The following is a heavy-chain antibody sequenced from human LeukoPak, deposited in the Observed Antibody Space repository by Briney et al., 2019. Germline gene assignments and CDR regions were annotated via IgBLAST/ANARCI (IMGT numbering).Heavy chain of an antibody. CDR3: ARKKGGDGFDY. V-gene: IGHV4-59*01. D-gene: IGHD2-21*02. J-gene: IGHJ4*02. Sequence: SSETLSLTCTVSGGSISSYYWSWIRQPPGKGLEWIGYIYYSGSTNYNPSLKSRVTISVDTSKNQFSLKLSSVTAADTAVYYCARKKGGDGFDYWGQGTLVTVSS. CDR2: IYYSGST. CDR1: GGSISSYY.